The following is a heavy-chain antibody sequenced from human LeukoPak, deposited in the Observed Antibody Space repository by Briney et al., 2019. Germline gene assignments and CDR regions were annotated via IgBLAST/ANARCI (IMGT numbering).Heavy chain of an antibody. CDR2: INQSGGST. CDR3: AKVDYRGLMYGIDF. CDR1: GFTFNNYV. J-gene: IGHJ4*02. D-gene: IGHD3-16*02. V-gene: IGHV3-23*01. Sequence: GGSLRLSCAAYGFTFNNYVMSWVRQAPGKGLEWDSVINQSGGSTYYADSVKGRFTISRDNSKNTLFLQMHSLRAEDTATYYCAKVDYRGLMYGIDFWGQGTLVTVSS.